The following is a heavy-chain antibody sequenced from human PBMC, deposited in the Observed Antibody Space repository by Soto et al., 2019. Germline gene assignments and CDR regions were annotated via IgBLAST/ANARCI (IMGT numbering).Heavy chain of an antibody. D-gene: IGHD3-10*01. V-gene: IGHV1-69*13. CDR3: ALTYKRNYGSGSLDYFDY. Sequence: SVKVSCKASGGTFSSYAISWVRQAPGQGLEWMGGIIPIFGTANYAQKFQGRVTITADESTSTAYMELSSLRSEDTAVYYCALTYKRNYGSGSLDYFDYWGQGTLVTVSS. J-gene: IGHJ4*02. CDR2: IIPIFGTA. CDR1: GGTFSSYA.